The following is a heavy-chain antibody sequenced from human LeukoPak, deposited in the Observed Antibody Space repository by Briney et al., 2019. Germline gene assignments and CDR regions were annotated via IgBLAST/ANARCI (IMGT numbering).Heavy chain of an antibody. V-gene: IGHV3-7*03. CDR1: GFTLKNYW. Sequence: GRSLRLSCAASGFTLKNYWMSWVRQAPGKGLEWVADIKKDGSEEYYVDSVKGRFTISRDNAKNSLFLQMSSLRAEDTAIYYCARGPFSRDNFDYWGQGTLVTVS. J-gene: IGHJ4*02. D-gene: IGHD5-24*01. CDR3: ARGPFSRDNFDY. CDR2: IKKDGSEE.